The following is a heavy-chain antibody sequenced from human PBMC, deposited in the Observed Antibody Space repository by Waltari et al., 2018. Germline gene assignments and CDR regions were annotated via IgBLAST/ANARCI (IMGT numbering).Heavy chain of an antibody. J-gene: IGHJ4*02. D-gene: IGHD6-13*01. CDR1: GFTFSNAW. V-gene: IGHV3-15*01. CDR2: IKSKTDGGTT. CDR3: ARDSSAARLRRYGSDY. Sequence: EVQLVESGGGLVKPGGSLRLSCAASGFTFSNAWMSWVRQAPGKGLEWVGRIKSKTDGGTTDYAAPVKGRFTISRDDSKNTLYLQMNSLKTEDTAVYYCARDSSAARLRRYGSDYWGQGTLVTVSS.